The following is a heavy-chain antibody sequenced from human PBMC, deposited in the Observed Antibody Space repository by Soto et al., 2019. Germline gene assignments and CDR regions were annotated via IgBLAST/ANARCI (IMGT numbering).Heavy chain of an antibody. CDR1: GASISYGGFS. V-gene: IGHV4-30-2*06. CDR2: ISHLEST. D-gene: IGHD5-12*01. Sequence: NPSETLSLTCTVSGASISYGGFSWSWIRQSPEKGLEWIGYISHLESTYFHPSFKSRLTMSMDRTRNQFSLKLSSVTAADMAVYYCARGGGYDSFDYWGQGVLVTVSS. CDR3: ARGGGYDSFDY. J-gene: IGHJ4*02.